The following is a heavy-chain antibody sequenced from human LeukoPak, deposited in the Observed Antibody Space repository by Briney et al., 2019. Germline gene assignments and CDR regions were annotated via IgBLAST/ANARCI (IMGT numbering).Heavy chain of an antibody. CDR1: GGSISNYH. J-gene: IGHJ3*02. V-gene: IGHV4-4*07. CDR3: AXXPRWELRXXXXXXAFDI. CDR2: XXXSGXX. D-gene: IGHD1-26*01. Sequence: SETLSLTCTVSGGSISNYHWSWIRQPAGKGLEWIXXXXXSGXXNXXLSLKXXXTMSVDTSKNQFSLKLSSVTAADTAVYYCAXXPRWELRXXXXXXAFDIWGQGTVVXVSS.